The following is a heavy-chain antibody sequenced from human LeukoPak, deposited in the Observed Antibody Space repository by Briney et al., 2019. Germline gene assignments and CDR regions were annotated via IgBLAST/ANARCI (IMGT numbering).Heavy chain of an antibody. Sequence: PGGSLRLSCAASGFTFSSYWMHWLRQAPGKGLVWVSRINSDGSTTNYADSVKGRFTISRDNAKNTLYLQMNSLRAEDTAVYYCARAGYSSSWYIDYWGQGTLVTVSS. CDR3: ARAGYSSSWYIDY. D-gene: IGHD6-13*01. CDR2: INSDGSTT. V-gene: IGHV3-74*01. CDR1: GFTFSSYW. J-gene: IGHJ4*02.